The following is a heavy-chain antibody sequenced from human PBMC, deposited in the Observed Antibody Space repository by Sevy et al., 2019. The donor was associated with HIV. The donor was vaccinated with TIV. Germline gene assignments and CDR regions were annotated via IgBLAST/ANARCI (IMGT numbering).Heavy chain of an antibody. CDR3: ARDRYYSYGFEYYYGMDV. D-gene: IGHD5-18*01. Sequence: GGSLRLSCAASGFTVSSNYMSWVRQAPGKGLEWVSVIYSGGSTYYADSVKGRFTISRDNSKNTLYLQMNSLKAEDTAVYYCARDRYYSYGFEYYYGMDVWGQGTTVTVSS. CDR1: GFTVSSNY. CDR2: IYSGGST. J-gene: IGHJ6*02. V-gene: IGHV3-53*01.